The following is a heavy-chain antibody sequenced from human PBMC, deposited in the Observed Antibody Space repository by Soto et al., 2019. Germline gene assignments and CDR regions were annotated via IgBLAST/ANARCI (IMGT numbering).Heavy chain of an antibody. J-gene: IGHJ4*02. D-gene: IGHD6-6*01. CDR1: GFSFSGFA. V-gene: IGHV3-23*01. Sequence: EVQLLESGGGLVQPGGSLRLSCVASGFSFSGFAMSWVRQAPGKGLVWVSSITGTGVSIYYADSVRGRFTISIDNSKNTLYLQMSSLRAEDTARYYCAKDSIPYSSSYDLDHWGRGALVTVSS. CDR3: AKDSIPYSSSYDLDH. CDR2: ITGTGVSI.